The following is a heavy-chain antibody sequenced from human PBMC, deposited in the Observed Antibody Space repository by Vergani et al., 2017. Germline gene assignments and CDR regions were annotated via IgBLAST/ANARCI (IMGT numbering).Heavy chain of an antibody. J-gene: IGHJ4*02. CDR2: VEDSGYF. Sequence: QVQLQESGPGLVRPSETLSLTCPVSGGSLSGYYWNWIRQTPGEGLEWIGYVEDSGYFNYNPSLKTRVSMSSDTSNNQFSLMLSSVTGADTAVYYGARSIVSRNPPDYFDNWGQGTLVTVSS. D-gene: IGHD1-14*01. CDR1: GGSLSGYY. CDR3: ARSIVSRNPPDYFDN. V-gene: IGHV4-59*01.